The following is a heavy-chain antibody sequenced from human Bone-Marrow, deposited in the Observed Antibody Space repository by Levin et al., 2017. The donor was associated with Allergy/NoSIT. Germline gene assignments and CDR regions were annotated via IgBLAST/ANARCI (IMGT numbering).Heavy chain of an antibody. J-gene: IGHJ6*02. CDR1: GVSFSSSA. CDR2: IIPVYGTT. CDR3: AVGVLGGGDDYDSLGYDSPMDV. Sequence: SVKVSCKASGVSFSSSAISWVRQAPGQGPEWMGGIIPVYGTTTHTHKFQGRVTITADESTTTAYMELGTLTSDDTAVYYCAVGVLGGGDDYDSLGYDSPMDVWGQGTTVIVSS. V-gene: IGHV1-69*13. D-gene: IGHD3-22*01.